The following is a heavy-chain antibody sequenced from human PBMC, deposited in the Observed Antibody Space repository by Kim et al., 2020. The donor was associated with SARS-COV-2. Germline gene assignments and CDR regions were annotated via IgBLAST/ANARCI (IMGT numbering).Heavy chain of an antibody. Sequence: ASVKVSCKASGYSFTYYYIHWVRQAPGPGLEWMGIINPNAATTSYAERFQGRVTMTRHTSTSTVYMELSSLRSEDTDVYFCAKDGASPKYCTTSSCRHPVDGYFFGMDVWSQGTTVTVSS. CDR3: AKDGASPKYCTTSSCRHPVDGYFFGMDV. CDR2: INPNAATT. J-gene: IGHJ6*02. V-gene: IGHV1-46*01. D-gene: IGHD2-8*01. CDR1: GYSFTYYY.